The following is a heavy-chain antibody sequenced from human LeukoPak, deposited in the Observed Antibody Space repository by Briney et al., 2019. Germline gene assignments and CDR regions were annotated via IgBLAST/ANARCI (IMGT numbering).Heavy chain of an antibody. J-gene: IGHJ4*02. CDR1: GYTFTGYY. CDR3: ASRGKSPYYDFWSGGPSDY. Sequence: ASVKVSCKASGYTFTGYYMHWVRQAPGQGLEWVGRINPNSGGTNYAQKFQGRVTMTRDTSISTAYMELSRLRSDDTAVYYCASRGKSPYYDFWSGGPSDYWGQGTLVTVSS. CDR2: INPNSGGT. D-gene: IGHD3-3*01. V-gene: IGHV1-2*06.